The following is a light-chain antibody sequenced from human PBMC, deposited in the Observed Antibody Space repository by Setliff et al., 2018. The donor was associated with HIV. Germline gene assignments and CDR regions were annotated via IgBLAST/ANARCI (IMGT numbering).Light chain of an antibody. V-gene: IGLV2-14*03. CDR3: SSFTSSNIYV. Sequence: QSALAQPASVSGSPGQSITISCTGTSSDVGGYKYVSWYQQHPGKAPKLMIYDVSNRPSGVSNRFSGSKSGSTASLTISGLQAEDEADYYCSSFTSSNIYVFGTGTKVTVL. CDR2: DVS. CDR1: SSDVGGYKY. J-gene: IGLJ1*01.